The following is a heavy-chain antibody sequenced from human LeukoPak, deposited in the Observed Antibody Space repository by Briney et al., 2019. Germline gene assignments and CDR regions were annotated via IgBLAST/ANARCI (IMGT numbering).Heavy chain of an antibody. D-gene: IGHD1-20*01. CDR1: GYTFTSYG. CDR3: ARLYPHNWSPPDY. CDR2: ISAYNGNT. V-gene: IGHV1-18*01. Sequence: ASVKVSCKASGYTFTSYGIIWVRQPPGQGLEWMGWISAYNGNTNYAQKFQGRVTMTTDTSTSTAYMDLRSLRSDDTAVYYCARLYPHNWSPPDYWGQGTLVTVSS. J-gene: IGHJ4*02.